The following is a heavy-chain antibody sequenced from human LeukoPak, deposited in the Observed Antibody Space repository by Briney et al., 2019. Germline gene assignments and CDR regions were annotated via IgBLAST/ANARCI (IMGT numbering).Heavy chain of an antibody. CDR3: ARDNSPIAVFISENWFDP. Sequence: GGSLRLSCAASGFTFSSSDMHWVRQVIGKGLEWVSAIGTVGDTYYSGSVKGRFTISRENAKNSLYLQMNSLRAEDTAVYYCARDNSPIAVFISENWFDPWGQGTLVTVSS. D-gene: IGHD6-19*01. CDR1: GFTFSSSD. CDR2: IGTVGDT. J-gene: IGHJ5*02. V-gene: IGHV3-13*01.